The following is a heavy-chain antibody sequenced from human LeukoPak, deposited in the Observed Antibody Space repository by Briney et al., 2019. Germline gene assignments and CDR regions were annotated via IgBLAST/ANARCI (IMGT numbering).Heavy chain of an antibody. CDR3: ARARGYYDSSGYLVNMYYFDY. V-gene: IGHV3-7*04. CDR2: IKQDGSEK. D-gene: IGHD3-22*01. J-gene: IGHJ4*02. Sequence: GGSLRLSCAASGFTFSNYWMSWVRQAPGKGLEWVANIKQDGSEKNYVDSVKGRFTISRDNAKNSLYLQMNSLRAEDTALYYCARARGYYDSSGYLVNMYYFDYWGQGTLVTVSS. CDR1: GFTFSNYW.